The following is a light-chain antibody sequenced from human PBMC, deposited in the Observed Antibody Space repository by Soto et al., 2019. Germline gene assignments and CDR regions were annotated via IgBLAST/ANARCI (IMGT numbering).Light chain of an antibody. CDR2: DAS. V-gene: IGKV1-5*01. J-gene: IGKJ1*01. CDR3: QQYNTWT. CDR1: QSIGTW. Sequence: DIQMTQSPSTLSASVGDGVTITCRASQSIGTWLAWYQQKPGKAPKLLIHDASSLESGVPSRFSGSGSGTEFTLTISSLQPDDFATYYCQQYNTWTFGQGTKVEIE.